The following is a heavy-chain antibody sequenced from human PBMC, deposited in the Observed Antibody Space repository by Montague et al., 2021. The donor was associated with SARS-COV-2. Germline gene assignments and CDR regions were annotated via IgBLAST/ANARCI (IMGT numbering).Heavy chain of an antibody. V-gene: IGHV2-70*01. Sequence: PALVKPTQTLTLTCTFSGFSLSTSGMCVSWIRQPPGKALEWLALIDWDDDKYYSTSLKTRLTISKDTSKNQVVLTMTNMDPVDTATYYCARMVTIFSLGGDYYYYGMDVWGQGTTVTVSS. CDR3: ARMVTIFSLGGDYYYYGMDV. CDR1: GFSLSTSGMC. D-gene: IGHD3-9*01. CDR2: IDWDDDK. J-gene: IGHJ6*02.